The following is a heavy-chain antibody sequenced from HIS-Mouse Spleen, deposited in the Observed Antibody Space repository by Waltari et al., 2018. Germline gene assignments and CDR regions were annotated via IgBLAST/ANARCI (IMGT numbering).Heavy chain of an antibody. CDR2: IYSGGST. Sequence: EVQLVESGGGLIQPGGSLRLSCAASGFTVSSHSMRWVRRAPGKGLEWVSVIYSGGSTYYADSVKGRFTISRDNSKNTLYLQMNSLRAEDTAVYYCARDTVIAARSYGMDVWGQGTTVTVSS. J-gene: IGHJ6*02. D-gene: IGHD6-6*01. V-gene: IGHV3-53*01. CDR3: ARDTVIAARSYGMDV. CDR1: GFTVSSHS.